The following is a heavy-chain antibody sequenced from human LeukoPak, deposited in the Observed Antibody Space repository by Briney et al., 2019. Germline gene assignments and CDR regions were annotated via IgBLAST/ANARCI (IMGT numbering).Heavy chain of an antibody. D-gene: IGHD5-24*01. CDR3: ARDRDGYNSQAGWFDP. Sequence: GGSLRLSCAASGFTFSSYSMNWVRQAPGKGLEWVSSISSSSSYIYYADSVKGRFTIFRDNAKNSLYLQMNSLRAEDTAVYYCARDRDGYNSQAGWFDPWGQGTLVTVSS. CDR1: GFTFSSYS. CDR2: ISSSSSYI. J-gene: IGHJ5*02. V-gene: IGHV3-21*01.